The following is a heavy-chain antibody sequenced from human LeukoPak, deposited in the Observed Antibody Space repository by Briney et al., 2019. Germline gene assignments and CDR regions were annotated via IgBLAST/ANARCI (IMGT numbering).Heavy chain of an antibody. D-gene: IGHD3-22*01. CDR3: ARRGDSSGYYVFDY. Sequence: SETLSLTCTVSGGSVSSYYWSWLRQPPGKGLEWLGYFYYSGSTNYNPSVKSRVTISVDTSKNQFSLKLSSVTPADTAVYYCARRGDSSGYYVFDYWGQGTLVTVSS. CDR2: FYYSGST. CDR1: GGSVSSYY. V-gene: IGHV4-59*08. J-gene: IGHJ4*02.